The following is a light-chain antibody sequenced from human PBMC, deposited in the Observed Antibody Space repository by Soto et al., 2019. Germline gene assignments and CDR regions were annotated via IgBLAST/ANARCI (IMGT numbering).Light chain of an antibody. J-gene: IGKJ4*01. CDR3: HQYGSSPLT. V-gene: IGKV3-20*01. Sequence: EIVMTQSPGTLSLSPGERATLSCRASQSVSSSYLAWYQQKPGQAPRLLIYGASSRPTGIPDRFSGSGSGTDFTLTISRLEAEDFAVYYCHQYGSSPLTFGGGTKVEIK. CDR1: QSVSSSY. CDR2: GAS.